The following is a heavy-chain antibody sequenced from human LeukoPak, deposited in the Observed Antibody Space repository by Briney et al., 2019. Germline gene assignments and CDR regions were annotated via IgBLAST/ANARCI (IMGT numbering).Heavy chain of an antibody. CDR3: AKDVVRGVIITLFDY. V-gene: IGHV3-33*06. D-gene: IGHD3-10*01. Sequence: PGRSLRLSCAASGFTFSRYGMHWVRQAPGKGLEWVAVIWYDGSIKYYADSVKGRFTISRDNSKNTAYLHMNSLRAEDTAVYYCAKDVVRGVIITLFDYWGQGTLVTVSS. CDR2: IWYDGSIK. J-gene: IGHJ4*02. CDR1: GFTFSRYG.